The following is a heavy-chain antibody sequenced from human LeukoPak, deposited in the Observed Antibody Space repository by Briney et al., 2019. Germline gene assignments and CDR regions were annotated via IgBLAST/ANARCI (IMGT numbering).Heavy chain of an antibody. CDR1: DFAFSGSA. CDR3: ARHWYSGYDFAC. CDR2: IRSKANSYAT. Sequence: PGGSLELSCAASDFAFSGSALHWVRQASGKGLEWLGRIRSKANSYATAYAASVIGRFTISRDDSKTTSYLQMNSLKTEDTAVYYCARHWYSGYDFACWGQGTLVTVSS. V-gene: IGHV3-73*01. J-gene: IGHJ4*02. D-gene: IGHD5-12*01.